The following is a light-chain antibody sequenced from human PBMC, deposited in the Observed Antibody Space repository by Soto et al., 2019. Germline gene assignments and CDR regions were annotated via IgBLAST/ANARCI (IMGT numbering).Light chain of an antibody. CDR1: QNVDSNY. CDR3: QQYGSSPWT. J-gene: IGKJ1*01. CDR2: GAS. Sequence: EIVLTQSPGTLSLSPGERATLSCRASQNVDSNYLAWYQQKPGQAPRIIIFGASSRATGIPDRFSGSGSGTDFTLTISRLEPEDFAVYYCQQYGSSPWTFGQGTKVDI. V-gene: IGKV3-20*01.